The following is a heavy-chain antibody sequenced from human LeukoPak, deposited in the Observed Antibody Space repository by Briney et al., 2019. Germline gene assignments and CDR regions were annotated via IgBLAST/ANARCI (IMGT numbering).Heavy chain of an antibody. J-gene: IGHJ4*02. D-gene: IGHD5-24*01. CDR1: GGTFSSYA. V-gene: IGHV1-69*13. Sequence: SVKVSCKASGGTFSSYAISWVRQAPGQGLEWMGGIIPIFGTANYAQKFQGRVTITADESTSTAYMELSSLRSEDTAVYYCAFRDGYNGYFDYWGQGTLVTVSS. CDR3: AFRDGYNGYFDY. CDR2: IIPIFGTA.